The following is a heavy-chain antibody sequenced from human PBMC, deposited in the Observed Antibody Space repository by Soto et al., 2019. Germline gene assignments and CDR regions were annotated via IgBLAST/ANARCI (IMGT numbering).Heavy chain of an antibody. CDR3: ATDVGFLEYFDY. D-gene: IGHD3-3*01. CDR2: ISWNSGSI. J-gene: IGHJ4*02. Sequence: EVQLVESGGGLVQPGRSLRLSCAASGFTFDDYAMHWVRQAPGKGLEWVSGISWNSGSIGYADSVKGRFTISRDNAKNSLYLQMNSLRAEDTALYYCATDVGFLEYFDYWGQGTLVTVSS. V-gene: IGHV3-9*01. CDR1: GFTFDDYA.